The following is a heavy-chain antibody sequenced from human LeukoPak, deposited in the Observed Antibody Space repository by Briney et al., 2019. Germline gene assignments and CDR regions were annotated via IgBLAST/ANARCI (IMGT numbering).Heavy chain of an antibody. J-gene: IGHJ3*02. Sequence: SETLSLTCTVSGGSVSSGSYYWSWIRQPPGKGLEWIVYICYSGSTNYNPSLKSRVTISVDTSKNQFSLKLSSVPAADTAVYYCARDGPYYDYVWGSYYAFDIWGQGTMVTVSS. V-gene: IGHV4-61*01. CDR3: ARDGPYYDYVWGSYYAFDI. CDR2: ICYSGST. CDR1: GGSVSSGSYY. D-gene: IGHD3-16*01.